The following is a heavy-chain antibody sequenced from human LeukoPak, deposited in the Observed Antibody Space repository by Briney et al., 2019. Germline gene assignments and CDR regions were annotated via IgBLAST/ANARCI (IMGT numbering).Heavy chain of an antibody. CDR2: INPSGGST. D-gene: IGHD5-18*01. CDR1: GYTFASYY. J-gene: IGHJ4*02. Sequence: ASVSVSCKASGYTFASYYMHWVRQAPGQGLEWMGIINPSGGSTSYAQKFQGRVTMTRDTSTSTVYMELSSLRSDDTAVYYCASGYSYGLVVDYWGQGTLVTVSS. V-gene: IGHV1-46*01. CDR3: ASGYSYGLVVDY.